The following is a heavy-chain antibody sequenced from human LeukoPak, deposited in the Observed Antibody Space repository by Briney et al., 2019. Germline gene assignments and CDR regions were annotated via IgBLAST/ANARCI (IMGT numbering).Heavy chain of an antibody. CDR2: INHSGST. V-gene: IGHV4-34*09. J-gene: IGHJ4*02. Sequence: SSETLSLTCAVYGGSFSGYYWSWIRQPPGKGLEWIGEINHSGSTNYNPSLKSRVTISVDTSKNQFSLKLSSVTAADTAVYYCARYYYDSSGSAHFDYWGQGTLVTVSS. CDR3: ARYYYDSSGSAHFDY. D-gene: IGHD3-22*01. CDR1: GGSFSGYY.